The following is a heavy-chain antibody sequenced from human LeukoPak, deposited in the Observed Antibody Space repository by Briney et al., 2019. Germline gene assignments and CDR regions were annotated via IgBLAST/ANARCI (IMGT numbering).Heavy chain of an antibody. D-gene: IGHD5-24*01. J-gene: IGHJ5*02. CDR2: IKQDGSEK. CDR3: ARFRGWFDP. V-gene: IGHV3-7*01. CDR1: GFTFSSYC. Sequence: GGSLRLSCAASGFTFSSYCMSWVRQAPGKGLEWVANIKQDGSEKYYVDSVKGRFTISRDNAKNSLYLQMNSLRAEDTAVYYCARFRGWFDPWGQGTLVTVSS.